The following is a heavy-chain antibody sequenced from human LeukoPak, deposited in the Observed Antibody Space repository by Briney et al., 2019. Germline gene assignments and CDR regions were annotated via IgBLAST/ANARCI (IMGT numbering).Heavy chain of an antibody. CDR2: IPHDGGNK. CDR1: GLSLSKSH. J-gene: IGHJ3*02. CDR3: AREAYSSGRAGTFDI. V-gene: IGHV3-30*04. Sequence: GGSLRLSRVGSGLSLSKSHMHWVRQAPGKRLEGVALIPHDGGNKQYGDSAKGRFTVSRENSKNTVDLNMDSLTVDDTAIYYCAREAYSSGRAGTFDIWGQGTMVTVSS. D-gene: IGHD6-19*01.